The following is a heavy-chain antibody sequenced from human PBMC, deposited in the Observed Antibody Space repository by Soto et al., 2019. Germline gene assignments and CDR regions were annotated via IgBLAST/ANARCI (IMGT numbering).Heavy chain of an antibody. CDR3: AKDAGQSVWYFDL. V-gene: IGHV3-11*06. Sequence: PGGSLRLSCAASGFTFSDYYMYWIRQAPGKGLEWISFISSTSTYTNYADSVKGRFTISRDNANQSLYLHMNSLRAEDTAVYFCAKDAGQSVWYFDLWGRGTLVTVSS. J-gene: IGHJ2*01. D-gene: IGHD6-19*01. CDR1: GFTFSDYY. CDR2: ISSTSTYT.